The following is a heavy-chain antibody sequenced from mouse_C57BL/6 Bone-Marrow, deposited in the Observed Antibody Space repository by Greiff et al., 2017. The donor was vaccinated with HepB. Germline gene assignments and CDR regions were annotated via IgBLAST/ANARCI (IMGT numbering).Heavy chain of an antibody. CDR1: GYAFSSSW. CDR3: AREDYGSSGGY. J-gene: IGHJ2*01. CDR2: IYPGDGDT. D-gene: IGHD1-1*01. V-gene: IGHV1-82*01. Sequence: QVQLQQSGPELVKPGASVKISCKASGYAFSSSWMNWVKQRPGKGLEWIGRIYPGDGDTNYNGKFKGKATLTADKSSSTAYMQLSSLTSEDSAVYFCAREDYGSSGGYWGQGNTLTVSS.